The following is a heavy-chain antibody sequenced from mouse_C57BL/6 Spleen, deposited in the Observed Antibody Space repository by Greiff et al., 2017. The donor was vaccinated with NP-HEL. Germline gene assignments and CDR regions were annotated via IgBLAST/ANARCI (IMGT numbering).Heavy chain of an antibody. Sequence: EVKLMESGGGLVKPGGSLKLSCAASGFTFSDYGMHWVRQAPEKGLEWVAYISSGSSTIYYADTVKGRFTISRDNAKNTLFLQMTSLRSEDTAMYYCARGDSNYDYFDYWGQGTTLTVSS. D-gene: IGHD2-5*01. J-gene: IGHJ2*01. CDR2: ISSGSSTI. CDR3: ARGDSNYDYFDY. CDR1: GFTFSDYG. V-gene: IGHV5-17*01.